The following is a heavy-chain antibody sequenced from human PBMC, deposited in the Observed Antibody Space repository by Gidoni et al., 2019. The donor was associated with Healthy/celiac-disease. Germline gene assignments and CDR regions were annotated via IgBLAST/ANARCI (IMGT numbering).Heavy chain of an antibody. Sequence: APGQGLEWMGGIIPLFGTANYAQKFQGRVTITADESTSTAYMELSSLRSEDTAVYYCARDLDGYCSSTSCYNYLDVWGQGTTVTVSS. D-gene: IGHD2-2*02. CDR2: IIPLFGTA. CDR3: ARDLDGYCSSTSCYNYLDV. V-gene: IGHV1-69*01. J-gene: IGHJ6*02.